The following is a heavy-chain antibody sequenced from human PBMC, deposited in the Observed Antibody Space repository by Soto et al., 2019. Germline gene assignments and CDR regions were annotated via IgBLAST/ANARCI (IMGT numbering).Heavy chain of an antibody. CDR1: GYSFASYL. V-gene: IGHV5-51*01. CDR3: ARGAYYDKWGSV. Sequence: PXESLKIFCKGSGYSFASYLIVWVRQMPGKGLEWMGIIYPGDSDTRYRPSFQGQVTISADKSISTAYLQWSSLKASDTAMYYCARGAYYDKWGSVWGQGTLVTVSS. D-gene: IGHD3-22*01. CDR2: IYPGDSDT. J-gene: IGHJ4*02.